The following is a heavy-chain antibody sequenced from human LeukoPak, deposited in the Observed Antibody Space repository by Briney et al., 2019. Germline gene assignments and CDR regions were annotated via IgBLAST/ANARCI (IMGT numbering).Heavy chain of an antibody. V-gene: IGHV4-39*01. J-gene: IGHJ4*02. CDR1: GGSFSGFY. Sequence: SETLSLTCAVYGGSFSGFYWGWIRQPPGKGLEWIGSIYYSGSTYYNPSLKSRVTISVDTSKNQFSLKLSSVTAADTAVYYCARTRYYYNSRSYGAPYYFDYWGQGTLVTVSS. D-gene: IGHD3-10*01. CDR2: IYYSGST. CDR3: ARTRYYYNSRSYGAPYYFDY.